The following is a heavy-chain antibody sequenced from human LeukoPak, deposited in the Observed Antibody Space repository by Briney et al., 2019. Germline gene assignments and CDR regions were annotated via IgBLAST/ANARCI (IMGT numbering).Heavy chain of an antibody. CDR1: GFTFDDYA. Sequence: PGRSLRLSCAASGFTFDDYAMHWVRQAPGKGLEWVSGISWNSGVIGYADSVKGRFTISRDNAKNSLYLQMNSLRAEDMALYYCAKDEQAGYSSSWYLDAFDIWGQGTMVTVSS. CDR3: AKDEQAGYSSSWYLDAFDI. D-gene: IGHD6-13*01. V-gene: IGHV3-9*03. J-gene: IGHJ3*02. CDR2: ISWNSGVI.